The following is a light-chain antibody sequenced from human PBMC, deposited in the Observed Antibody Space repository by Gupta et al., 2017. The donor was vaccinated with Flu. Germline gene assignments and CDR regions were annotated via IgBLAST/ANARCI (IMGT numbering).Light chain of an antibody. V-gene: IGLV8-61*01. CDR1: SGSLSPSHY. CDR3: VLYVGSGIWV. CDR2: STS. Sequence: TVTLTCALSSGSLSPSHYPSWFQQTPGQAPRTLMYSTSIRSSGVPDRFSGSILGNTAALTITGAQADDESDYYCVLYVGSGIWVFGGGTKLTVL. J-gene: IGLJ3*02.